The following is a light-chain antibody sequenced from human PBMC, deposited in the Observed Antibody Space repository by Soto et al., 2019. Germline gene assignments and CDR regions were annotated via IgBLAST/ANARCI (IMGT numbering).Light chain of an antibody. CDR1: SSDIGGYNF. Sequence: QSALTQPASVSGSPGQSITISCTGTSSDIGGYNFVSWYQQHPGNAPKLMIYEVSNRPSGVSNRFSGSKSGNTASLTISGLQAEDEAHYYCSSYTISSTLVVFGGGTKLTVL. CDR2: EVS. J-gene: IGLJ2*01. CDR3: SSYTISSTLVV. V-gene: IGLV2-14*01.